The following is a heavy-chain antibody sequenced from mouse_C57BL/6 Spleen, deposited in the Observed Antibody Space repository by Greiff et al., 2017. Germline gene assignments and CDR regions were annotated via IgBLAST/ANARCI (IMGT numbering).Heavy chain of an antibody. CDR3: ARVYSNYVGWYFDV. J-gene: IGHJ1*03. CDR2: INYDGSST. Sequence: EVKLVESEGGLVQPGSSMKLSCTASGFTFSDYYMAWVRQVPEKGLEWVANINYDGSSTYYLDSLKSRFIISRDNAKNILYLQMSSLKSEDTATYYCARVYSNYVGWYFDVWGTGTTVTVSS. D-gene: IGHD2-5*01. CDR1: GFTFSDYY. V-gene: IGHV5-16*01.